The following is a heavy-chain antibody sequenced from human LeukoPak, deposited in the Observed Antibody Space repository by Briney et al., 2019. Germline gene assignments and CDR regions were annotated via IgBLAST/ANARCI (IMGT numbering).Heavy chain of an antibody. V-gene: IGHV4-4*07. CDR1: GGSISSYY. CDR2: IYTSGST. J-gene: IGHJ5*02. D-gene: IGHD5-24*01. Sequence: SETLSLTCTVSGGSISSYYWSWIRQPAGKGLEWIGRIYTSGSTNYNPSLKSRVTMSVDTSKNQFSLKLSSVTAADTAVYYCARDGRWLQVNWFDPWGQGTLVTVSS. CDR3: ARDGRWLQVNWFDP.